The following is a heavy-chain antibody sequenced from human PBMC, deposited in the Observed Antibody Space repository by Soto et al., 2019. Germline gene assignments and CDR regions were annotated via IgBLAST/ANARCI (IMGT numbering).Heavy chain of an antibody. CDR1: GGSISSGGYC. CDR2: IYYSGST. CDR3: ARLHSSSSLDY. J-gene: IGHJ4*02. V-gene: IGHV4-31*03. Sequence: SETLSLTCTVSGGSISSGGYCWSWIRQHPGKGLEWIGYIYYSGSTYYNPSLKSRVTISVDTSKNQFSLKLSSVTAADTAVYYCARLHSSSSLDYWGQGTLVTVSS. D-gene: IGHD6-6*01.